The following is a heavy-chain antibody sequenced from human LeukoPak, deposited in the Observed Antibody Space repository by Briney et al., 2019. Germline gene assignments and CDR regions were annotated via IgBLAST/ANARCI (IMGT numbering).Heavy chain of an antibody. CDR3: ARDVVGSTYLY. J-gene: IGHJ4*02. CDR2: VNTDGRST. Sequence: PGGSLRLSCAASGFTFSSYWMHWVRQAPGKGLVWVSRVNTDGRSTSYADSVKGRFTISRDNAKNSLYLQMNSLRAEDTAVYYCARDVVGSTYLYWGQGTLVTVSS. V-gene: IGHV3-74*01. CDR1: GFTFSSYW. D-gene: IGHD1-26*01.